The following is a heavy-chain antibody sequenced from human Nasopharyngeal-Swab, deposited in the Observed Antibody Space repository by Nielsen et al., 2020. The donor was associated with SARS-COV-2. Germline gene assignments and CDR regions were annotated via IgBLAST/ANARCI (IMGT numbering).Heavy chain of an antibody. CDR3: ARWGWQPDF. CDR1: GDTFTSYD. D-gene: IGHD4-23*01. J-gene: IGHJ4*02. CDR2: MNPNSGNT. V-gene: IGHV1-8*01. Sequence: AAVKVTCKAAGDTFTSYDINWVRQETGQGREGRGWMNPNSGNTGYAQKFQGRGTMTRNTSISTAYMELSSLRSEDTAVYYCARWGWQPDFWGQGPLVTVSS.